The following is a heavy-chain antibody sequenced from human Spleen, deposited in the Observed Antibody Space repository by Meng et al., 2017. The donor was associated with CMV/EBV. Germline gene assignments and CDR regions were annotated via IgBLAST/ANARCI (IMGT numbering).Heavy chain of an antibody. Sequence: ASVKVSCKTSGYIFMAYGISWVRQAPGQGLEWMGWISGSSGKTNYTQKFQGRVAMTTDTSTNTAYLELRGLRSDDTAVYYCARELYYYGSGSYYTFDYWGQGTLVTVSS. J-gene: IGHJ4*02. V-gene: IGHV1-18*01. CDR2: ISGSSGKT. CDR3: ARELYYYGSGSYYTFDY. D-gene: IGHD3-10*01. CDR1: GYIFMAYG.